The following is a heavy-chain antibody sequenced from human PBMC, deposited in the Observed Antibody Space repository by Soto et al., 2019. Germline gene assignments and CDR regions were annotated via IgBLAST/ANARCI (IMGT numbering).Heavy chain of an antibody. Sequence: VGSLRLSCAIPGFSVSSNYLSWVRQAPGKGLEWVSVHYSGGSTYYADSVQGRFTISRDKSNNTLYLQMRRVRAEDTAVYFCARHRHPRGTVGATSPLDPWGQGTQVTVSS. J-gene: IGHJ5*02. D-gene: IGHD1-26*01. CDR2: HYSGGST. CDR3: ARHRHPRGTVGATSPLDP. CDR1: GFSVSSNY. V-gene: IGHV3-53*01.